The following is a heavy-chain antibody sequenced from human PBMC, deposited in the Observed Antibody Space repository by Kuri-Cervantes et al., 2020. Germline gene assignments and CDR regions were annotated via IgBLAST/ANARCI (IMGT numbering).Heavy chain of an antibody. CDR3: ARSRTGGKRIYYFDY. V-gene: IGHV1-69*05. CDR2: IIPIFGTA. CDR1: GGTFSSYA. Sequence: SVKVSCKASGGTFSSYAISWVRQAPGQGLEWMGGIIPIFGTANYAQKFQGRVTITTDESTSTAYMELSSLRSEDTAVYYCARSRTGGKRIYYFDYWGQGTLVTVSS. J-gene: IGHJ4*02. D-gene: IGHD7-27*01.